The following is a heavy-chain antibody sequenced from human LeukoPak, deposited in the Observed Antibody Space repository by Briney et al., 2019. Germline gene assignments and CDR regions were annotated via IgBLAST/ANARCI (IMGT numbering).Heavy chain of an antibody. CDR1: GFTFSSYA. V-gene: IGHV3-21*01. J-gene: IGHJ2*01. CDR3: ARVVSRYWYFDL. CDR2: ISSSSSYI. Sequence: GGSLRLSCAASGFTFSSYAMSWVRQAPGKGLEWVSSISSSSSYIYYADSVKGRFTISRDNAKNSLYLQMNSLRAEDTAVYYCARVVSRYWYFDLWGRGTLVAVSS. D-gene: IGHD3-10*01.